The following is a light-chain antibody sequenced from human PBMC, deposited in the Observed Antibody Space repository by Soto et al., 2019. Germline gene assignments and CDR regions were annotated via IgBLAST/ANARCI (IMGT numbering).Light chain of an antibody. V-gene: IGLV1-51*02. CDR1: SSNIGNNY. J-gene: IGLJ3*02. CDR2: ENN. Sequence: QSVLTQPPSVSAAPGQKVTISCSGSSSNIGNNYLSWYQQLPGTAPKLHIYENNKRPSGIPDRFSGSKSGTSATLGITGLQTGDEADYYCGTWDSSLSAGVFGEGTKLTVL. CDR3: GTWDSSLSAGV.